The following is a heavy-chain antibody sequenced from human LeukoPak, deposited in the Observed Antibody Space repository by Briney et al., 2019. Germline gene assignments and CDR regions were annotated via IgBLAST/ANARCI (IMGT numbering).Heavy chain of an antibody. J-gene: IGHJ4*02. CDR1: GGTFSSYA. D-gene: IGHD5-18*01. CDR2: IIPIFGTA. CDR3: ARGSVDTADFDC. Sequence: SVKVSCKASGGTFSSYAISWVRQAPGQGLEWMGGIIPIFGTANYAQKFQGRVTITTDESTSTAYMELSSLRSEDTAVYYCARGSVDTADFDCWGQGTLVTVSS. V-gene: IGHV1-69*05.